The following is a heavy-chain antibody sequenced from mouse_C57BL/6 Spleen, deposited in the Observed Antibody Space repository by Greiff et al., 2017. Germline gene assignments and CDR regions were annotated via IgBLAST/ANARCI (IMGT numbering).Heavy chain of an antibody. CDR1: GFTFSSYA. CDR3: ARALDD. J-gene: IGHJ2*01. CDR2: ISDGGSYT. Sequence: EVKLVESGGGLVQPGGSLKLSCAASGFTFSSYAMSWVRQTPEKRLEWVATISDGGSYTYYPDNVKGRFHISRDNAKNPLYLQLSSLKSEDTALYYCARALDDWGQGTTLTVSS. V-gene: IGHV5-4*03.